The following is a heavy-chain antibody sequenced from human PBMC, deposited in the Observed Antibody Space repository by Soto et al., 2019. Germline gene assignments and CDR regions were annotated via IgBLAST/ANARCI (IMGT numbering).Heavy chain of an antibody. CDR2: IIPIFGTA. J-gene: IGHJ6*02. D-gene: IGHD2-2*01. CDR1: GGTFSSYA. CDR3: ARFAIDVVVPAAISSYGMDV. V-gene: IGHV1-69*13. Sequence: SVKVSCKASGGTFSSYAISWVRQAPGQGLEWMGGIIPIFGTANYAQKFQGRVTITAEESTGTAYMELSSLRSEDTAVYYCARFAIDVVVPAAISSYGMDVWGQGTTVTVSS.